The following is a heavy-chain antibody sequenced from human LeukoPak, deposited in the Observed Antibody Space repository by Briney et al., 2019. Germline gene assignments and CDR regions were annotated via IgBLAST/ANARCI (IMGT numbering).Heavy chain of an antibody. Sequence: PGGTLRLSCAASGFTFSSYGMSRVRQAPGKGLEWVSAISDSGGSTYYADSVKGRFTISRDNSKNTLYLQMNSLRAEDTAIYYCAKDYYYDSNHFDYWGQGTLVTVSS. V-gene: IGHV3-23*01. CDR1: GFTFSSYG. CDR2: ISDSGGST. J-gene: IGHJ4*02. D-gene: IGHD3-22*01. CDR3: AKDYYYDSNHFDY.